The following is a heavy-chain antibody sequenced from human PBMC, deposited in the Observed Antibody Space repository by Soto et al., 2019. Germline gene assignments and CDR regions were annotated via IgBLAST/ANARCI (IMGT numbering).Heavy chain of an antibody. Sequence: ASVKVSCKASGYTFTSYGISWVRQAPGQGLEWMGWISAYNGNTNYAQKLQGRVTMTTDTSTSTAYMELRSLRFDDTAVYYCARVGSPYYYDSSGYRDDDAFDIWGQGTMVTVSS. CDR1: GYTFTSYG. CDR3: ARVGSPYYYDSSGYRDDDAFDI. J-gene: IGHJ3*02. CDR2: ISAYNGNT. V-gene: IGHV1-18*01. D-gene: IGHD3-22*01.